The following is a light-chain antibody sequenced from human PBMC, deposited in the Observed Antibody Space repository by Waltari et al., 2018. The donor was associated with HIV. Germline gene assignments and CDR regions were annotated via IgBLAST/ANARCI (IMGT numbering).Light chain of an antibody. Sequence: QSAPTQPAPVAGSSGQAVPHPRTGTSPEVWNFNYVPWDQQHPGKAPKVMIYEVSNRPSGVSNRFSGSKSGNTASLTISGLQAEDEADYYCAAWDDSLDGPVVFGGGTKVTVL. J-gene: IGLJ2*01. CDR3: AAWDDSLDGPVV. CDR2: EVS. CDR1: SPEVWNFNY. V-gene: IGLV2-14*01.